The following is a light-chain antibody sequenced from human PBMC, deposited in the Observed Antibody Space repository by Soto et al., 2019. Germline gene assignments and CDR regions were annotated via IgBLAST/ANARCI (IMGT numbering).Light chain of an antibody. CDR2: EVS. CDR3: SSYTTTDTYV. CDR1: SSDVGGYNY. V-gene: IGLV2-14*01. J-gene: IGLJ1*01. Sequence: QSVLTQPASVSGSPGQSITISCTGTSSDVGGYNYVSWSQQHPGKAPKPIIYEVSNRPSGVSNRFSGSKSGNTASLTISGLQAEDEADYYCSSYTTTDTYVFGTGTKLTVL.